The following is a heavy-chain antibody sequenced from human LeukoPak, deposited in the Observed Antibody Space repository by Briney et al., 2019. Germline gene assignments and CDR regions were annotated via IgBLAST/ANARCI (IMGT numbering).Heavy chain of an antibody. CDR1: GGTFSSYA. CDR2: ISAYNGNT. CDR3: AREARMDV. Sequence: ASVKVSCKASGGTFSSYAISWVRQAPGQGLEWMGWISAYNGNTNYAQKLQGRVTMTTDTSTSTAYIELRSLRSDDTAVYYCAREARMDVWGQGTTVTVSS. V-gene: IGHV1-18*01. J-gene: IGHJ6*02.